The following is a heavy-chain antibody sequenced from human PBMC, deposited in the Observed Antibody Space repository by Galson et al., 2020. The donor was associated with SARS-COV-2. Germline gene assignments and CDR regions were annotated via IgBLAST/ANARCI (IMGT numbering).Heavy chain of an antibody. CDR1: GYGFKSYW. D-gene: IGHD2-2*01. V-gene: IGHV5-51*01. Sequence: KIGESLKISCKASGYGFKSYWIGWVRQMPGKGLEWVGIIYPGDSDIRYSPSFQGQVTISADKSISTAYLQWSSLKASDTAMYYCARSISPVVPAALGMDVWGKGTTVTVSS. J-gene: IGHJ6*03. CDR3: ARSISPVVPAALGMDV. CDR2: IYPGDSDI.